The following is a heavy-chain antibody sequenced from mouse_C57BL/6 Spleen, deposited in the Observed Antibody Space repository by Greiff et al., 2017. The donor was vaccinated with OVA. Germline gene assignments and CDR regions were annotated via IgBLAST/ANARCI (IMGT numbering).Heavy chain of an antibody. CDR3: ARFYSKYFDV. J-gene: IGHJ1*03. D-gene: IGHD2-5*01. CDR2: ISSGSSTI. CDR1: GFTFSDYG. V-gene: IGHV5-17*01. Sequence: EVQLQESGGGLVKPGGSLKLSCAASGFTFSDYGMHWVRQAPEKGLEWVAYISSGSSTIYYADTVKGRFTISRDNAQNTLFLQMTSLRSEDTAMYYCARFYSKYFDVWGTGTTVTVSS.